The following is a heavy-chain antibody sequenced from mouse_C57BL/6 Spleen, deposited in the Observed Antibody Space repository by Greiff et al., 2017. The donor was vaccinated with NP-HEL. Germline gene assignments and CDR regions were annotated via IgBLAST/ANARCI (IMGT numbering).Heavy chain of an antibody. D-gene: IGHD3-2*02. J-gene: IGHJ4*01. CDR2: INPKYGNT. V-gene: IGHV1-39*01. Sequence: QLQESGPELVKPGASVKISCKASGYSFTDYNMNWVKQSNGKSLEWIGVINPKYGNTSYNEKFKGKATLTADKSSSTAYMQLNSLTSEDSAVYYCAREGSGYLYYYAMDYWGQGTSVTVSS. CDR1: GYSFTDYN. CDR3: AREGSGYLYYYAMDY.